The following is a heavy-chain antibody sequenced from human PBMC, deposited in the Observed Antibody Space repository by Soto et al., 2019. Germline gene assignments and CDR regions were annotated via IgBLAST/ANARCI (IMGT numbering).Heavy chain of an antibody. V-gene: IGHV3-33*01. CDR3: ARTNSYYDGSGSSLGFVSCMDV. J-gene: IGHJ6*03. CDR2: ICYDGSNK. Sequence: QVQLVESGGGVVQPGRSLRLSCAASGFTFSSYGMHWVRQAPGKGLEWVAVICYDGSNKYYEDSVKGRFTISRDNSKNTLYLQRNSLKAEDTAVYYCARTNSYYDGSGSSLGFVSCMDVWGKGTTVTVSS. CDR1: GFTFSSYG. D-gene: IGHD3-10*01.